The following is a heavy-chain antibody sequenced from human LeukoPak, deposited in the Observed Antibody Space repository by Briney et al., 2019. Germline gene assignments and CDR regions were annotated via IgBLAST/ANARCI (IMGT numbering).Heavy chain of an antibody. D-gene: IGHD6-19*01. CDR2: ISSSSSYI. J-gene: IGHJ4*02. V-gene: IGHV3-21*01. CDR1: GFTFSSYS. Sequence: GGSLRLSCAASGFTFSSYSMSWVRQAPGKGLEWVSSISSSSSYIYYADSVKGRFTISRDNAKNSLYLQMNSLRDEDTAVYYCARDGEQWLVDFDSWGQGTLVTVSS. CDR3: ARDGEQWLVDFDS.